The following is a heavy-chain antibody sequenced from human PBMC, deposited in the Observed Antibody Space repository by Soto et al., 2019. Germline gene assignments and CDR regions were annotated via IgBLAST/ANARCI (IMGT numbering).Heavy chain of an antibody. CDR3: AGQTFTIAAASYGRSNWFDP. J-gene: IGHJ5*02. CDR2: IYFTGNT. Sequence: SETLSLTCSASGGSITSSSHFWGWVRQPPGKGLEWIGTIYFTGNTYYTPSLKSRPTMSIDTSKNEFSLRLNSVTAADTAVYYCAGQTFTIAAASYGRSNWFDPWGPGTLVTVSS. V-gene: IGHV4-39*01. D-gene: IGHD6-25*01. CDR1: GGSITSSSHF.